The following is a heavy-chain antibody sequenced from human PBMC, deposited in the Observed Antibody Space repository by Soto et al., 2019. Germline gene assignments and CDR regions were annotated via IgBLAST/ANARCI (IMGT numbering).Heavy chain of an antibody. V-gene: IGHV1-18*01. J-gene: IGHJ3*02. CDR1: GYTFTSYG. D-gene: IGHD3-3*01. CDR2: ISAYNGNT. CDR3: ARSGVRFLEWLPHDAFDI. Sequence: ASVKVSCKASGYTFTSYGISWVRQAPGQGLEWMGWISAYNGNTNYAQKLQGRFTMTTDTSTSTAYMELRSLRSDDTAVYYCARSGVRFLEWLPHDAFDIWGQGTMVTVSS.